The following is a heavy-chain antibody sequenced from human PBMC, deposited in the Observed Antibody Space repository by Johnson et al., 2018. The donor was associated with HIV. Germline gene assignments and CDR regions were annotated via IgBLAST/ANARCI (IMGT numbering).Heavy chain of an antibody. J-gene: IGHJ3*02. CDR3: ARGRPWGWELRRDAFDI. CDR2: MNWNGGST. D-gene: IGHD1-26*01. V-gene: IGHV3-20*04. Sequence: VQLVEFGGGVVRPGGSLRLSCATSGFTFDDYGMSWVRQAPGKGLEWVSGMNWNGGSTGYADSVKGRCTISRDNAKSSLYLQMNSLRAEDTALYYCARGRPWGWELRRDAFDIWGQGTMVTVSS. CDR1: GFTFDDYG.